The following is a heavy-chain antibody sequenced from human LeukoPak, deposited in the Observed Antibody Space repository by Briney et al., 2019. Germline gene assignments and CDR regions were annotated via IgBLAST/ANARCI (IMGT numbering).Heavy chain of an antibody. J-gene: IGHJ4*02. D-gene: IGHD1-1*01. Sequence: GGSLRLSCAASGFTFSNYAMHWVRQAPGKGLEWVAFISYDGSNKYYADSVKGRFTISRDSSKNSLYLQMNSLRAEDTAVYYCARGGTTGTTSPDYWGQGTLVTVSS. CDR3: ARGGTTGTTSPDY. V-gene: IGHV3-30*04. CDR2: ISYDGSNK. CDR1: GFTFSNYA.